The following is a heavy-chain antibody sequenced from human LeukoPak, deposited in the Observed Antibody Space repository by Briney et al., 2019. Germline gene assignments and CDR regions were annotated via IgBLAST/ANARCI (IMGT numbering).Heavy chain of an antibody. Sequence: PGGSLRLSYAASGFTFSSYAMSWVRQAPGKGLEWVSAISGSGGSTYYADSVKGRFTISRDNSKNTLYLQMNSLRAEDTAVCYCAKAKWSSGPLDDYWGQGTLVTVSS. CDR3: AKAKWSSGPLDDY. V-gene: IGHV3-23*01. CDR2: ISGSGGST. D-gene: IGHD3-22*01. CDR1: GFTFSSYA. J-gene: IGHJ4*02.